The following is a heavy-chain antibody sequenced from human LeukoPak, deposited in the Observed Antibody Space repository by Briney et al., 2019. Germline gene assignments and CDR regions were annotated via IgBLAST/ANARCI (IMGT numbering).Heavy chain of an antibody. Sequence: GGSLRLTCAASGFTFSSYWMNWARQAPGKGLEWVASINHNGNVNYYVDSVKGRFTISRDNAKNSLYLQMSNLRAEDTAVYYCARDRDSSPLGYFDYWGQGTLVTVSS. D-gene: IGHD6-13*01. CDR2: INHNGNVN. CDR1: GFTFSSYW. J-gene: IGHJ4*02. V-gene: IGHV3-7*03. CDR3: ARDRDSSPLGYFDY.